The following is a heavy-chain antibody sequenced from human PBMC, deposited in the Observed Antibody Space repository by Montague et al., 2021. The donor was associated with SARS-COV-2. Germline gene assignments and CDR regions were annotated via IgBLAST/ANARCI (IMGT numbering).Heavy chain of an antibody. CDR2: IYYSGST. V-gene: IGHV4-59*01. Sequence: SETLSLTCTVSGGSISSYYWSWIRQPPGKGLEWIGYIYYSGSTNYNPSLKSRVTISVDTSKNQFSLKLSSVTAADTAVYYCAREGSGGRCYYYGMDDWGQGTTVTVSS. D-gene: IGHD1-26*01. CDR1: GGSISSYY. CDR3: AREGSGGRCYYYGMDD. J-gene: IGHJ6*02.